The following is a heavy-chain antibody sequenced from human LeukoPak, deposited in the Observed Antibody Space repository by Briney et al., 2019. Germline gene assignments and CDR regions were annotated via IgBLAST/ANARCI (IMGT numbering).Heavy chain of an antibody. CDR2: IWYDGSDK. Sequence: PGGSLRLSCAASGLTFSNYGMHWVRQAPGKGLEWVAVIWYDGSDKYYADPVKGRFTISRDNSKNTLYLQMNSLRAEDTAVYYCARDSEFDSSGYSPPLQYWGQGTLVTVSS. D-gene: IGHD3-22*01. CDR3: ARDSEFDSSGYSPPLQY. J-gene: IGHJ4*02. V-gene: IGHV3-33*01. CDR1: GLTFSNYG.